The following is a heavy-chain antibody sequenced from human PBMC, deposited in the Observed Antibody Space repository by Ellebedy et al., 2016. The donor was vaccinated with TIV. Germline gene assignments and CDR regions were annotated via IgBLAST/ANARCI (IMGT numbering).Heavy chain of an antibody. CDR2: INHSGST. CDR3: ARVEDWFDP. J-gene: IGHJ5*02. Sequence: SETLSLXXAVYGGSFSGYYWSWIRQPPGKGLEWIGEINHSGSTNYNPSLKSRVTISVDTSKNQFSLKLSSVTAADTAVYYCARVEDWFDPWGRGTLVTVSS. V-gene: IGHV4-34*01. CDR1: GGSFSGYY.